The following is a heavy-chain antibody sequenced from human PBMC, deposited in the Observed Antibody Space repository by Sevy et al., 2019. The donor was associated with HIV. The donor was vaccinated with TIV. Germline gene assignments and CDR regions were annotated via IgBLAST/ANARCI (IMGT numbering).Heavy chain of an antibody. CDR2: VYHTGSS. CDR3: AREPYFFDKSGYYWDY. Sequence: SETLSLTCAVSGVSVSSDTYYWSWIRQPPGKGLEWIGYVYHTGSSNHSPSFKSRVTISVDTSKNQFSLRLFSVAAADTAVYYCAREPYFFDKSGYYWDYWGQGALVTVSS. D-gene: IGHD3-22*01. V-gene: IGHV4-61*01. CDR1: GVSVSSDTYY. J-gene: IGHJ4*02.